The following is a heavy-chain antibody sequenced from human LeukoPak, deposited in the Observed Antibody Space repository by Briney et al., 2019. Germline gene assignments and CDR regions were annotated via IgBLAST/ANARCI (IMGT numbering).Heavy chain of an antibody. CDR1: GGSISSSSW. CDR3: ARDDGTSGSYYDY. V-gene: IGHV4-4*02. D-gene: IGHD1-26*01. J-gene: IGHJ4*02. CDR2: IYHSGST. Sequence: PSGTLSLTCAVSGGSISSSSWWSWVRQPPGKGLEWIGEIYHSGSTNYNPSLRSRVTISVDKSKNQFSLKLSSVTAADTAVYYCARDDGTSGSYYDYWGQGTLVTVSS.